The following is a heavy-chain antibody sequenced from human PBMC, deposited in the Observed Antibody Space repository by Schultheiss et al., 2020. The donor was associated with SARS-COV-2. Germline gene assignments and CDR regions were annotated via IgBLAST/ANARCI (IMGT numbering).Heavy chain of an antibody. CDR3: ARDVQQLSNWFDP. CDR2: IRSKAYGGTT. D-gene: IGHD6-13*01. CDR1: GFTFGDYA. V-gene: IGHV3-49*03. J-gene: IGHJ5*02. Sequence: GGSLRLSCTASGFTFGDYAMSWFRQAPGKGLEWVGFIRSKAYGGTTEYAASVKGRFTISRDDSKNIAYLQMNSLKTEDTAVYYCARDVQQLSNWFDPWGQGTLVTVSS.